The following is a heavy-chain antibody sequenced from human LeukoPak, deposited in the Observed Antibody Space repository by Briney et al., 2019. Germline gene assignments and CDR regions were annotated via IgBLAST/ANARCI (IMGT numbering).Heavy chain of an antibody. CDR1: GFTFNNYW. D-gene: IGHD3-16*01. J-gene: IGHJ4*02. CDR2: IKEDGSQK. Sequence: GGSLRLSCVASGFTFNNYWMSWVRQAPGKGREWVANIKEDGSQKNYVESVKGRFTISRDNAKNSLYLQMNRLRAEDTAVYYCARDQRDGMILFDYWGQGKLVIVSS. CDR3: ARDQRDGMILFDY. V-gene: IGHV3-7*01.